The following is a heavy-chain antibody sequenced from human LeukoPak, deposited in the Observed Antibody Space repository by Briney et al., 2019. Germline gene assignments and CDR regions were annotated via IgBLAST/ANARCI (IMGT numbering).Heavy chain of an antibody. CDR2: IYHSGST. V-gene: IGHV4-38-2*02. D-gene: IGHD2-2*01. Sequence: SETLSLTCTVSGYSISSGYYWGWIRQPPGKGLEWIGSIYHSGSTYYNPSLKSRVTISVDTSKNQFSLKLSSVTAADTAVYYCARNNQLPTFYYYYYYYMDVWGKGTTVTVSS. J-gene: IGHJ6*03. CDR3: ARNNQLPTFYYYYYYYMDV. CDR1: GYSISSGYY.